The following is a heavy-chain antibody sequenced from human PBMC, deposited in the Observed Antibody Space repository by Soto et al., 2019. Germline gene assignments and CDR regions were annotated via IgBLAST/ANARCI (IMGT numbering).Heavy chain of an antibody. J-gene: IGHJ4*02. Sequence: QVQLVESGGGVVQPGRSLRLSCAASGFTFSSYGMHWVRQAPGKGLEWVAVISYDGSNKYYADSVKGRFTISRDNSKNTLYLQMNSLRAEDTAVYYCAKDHSHDSSGYYFDYWGQGTLATVSS. CDR3: AKDHSHDSSGYYFDY. CDR2: ISYDGSNK. CDR1: GFTFSSYG. D-gene: IGHD3-22*01. V-gene: IGHV3-30*18.